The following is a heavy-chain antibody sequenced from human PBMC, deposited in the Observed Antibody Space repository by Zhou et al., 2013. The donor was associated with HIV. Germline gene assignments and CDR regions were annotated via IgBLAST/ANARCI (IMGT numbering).Heavy chain of an antibody. V-gene: IGHV4-59*11. J-gene: IGHJ2*01. Sequence: QVQLQESGPGLVKPSETLSLTCIVSGGSIRGHYWSWIRQPPGKGLEWIGYITSTGXTSYSPSLKSRVTISVDTSKNQFSLRLTSVTAADTAVYYCARDRGXGYNNWFFDLVGP. CDR2: ITSTGXT. CDR1: GGSIRGHY. D-gene: IGHD5-12*01. CDR3: ARDRGXGYNNWFFDL.